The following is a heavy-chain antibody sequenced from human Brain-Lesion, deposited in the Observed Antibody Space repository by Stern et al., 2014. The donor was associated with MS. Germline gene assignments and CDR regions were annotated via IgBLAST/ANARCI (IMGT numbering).Heavy chain of an antibody. J-gene: IGHJ6*02. D-gene: IGHD3-3*01. CDR1: GYTFTSYG. V-gene: IGHV1-18*01. CDR3: ARAGLRFLEWPIQYYGMDV. CDR2: VSVYNGNK. Sequence: VQLEESGAEVKKPGASVKVSCKAFGYTFTSYGISWVRKAPGPGLEWLGWVSVYNGNKNYAQKLQGRGTMTTNPSTSTGYMELRSLRSDDTAVYYCARAGLRFLEWPIQYYGMDVWGQGTTVTVSS.